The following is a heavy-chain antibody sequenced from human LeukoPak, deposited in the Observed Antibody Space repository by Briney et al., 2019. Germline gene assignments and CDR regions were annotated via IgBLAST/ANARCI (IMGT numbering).Heavy chain of an antibody. CDR2: ISYDGSNK. Sequence: GGSLRLSCAASGFTFSSYGMHWVRQAPGKGLEWVAVISYDGSNKYYADSVKGRFTISRDNSKNTLCLQMNSLRAEDTAVYYCAKNSNGAPDYWGQGTLVTVSS. CDR1: GFTFSSYG. V-gene: IGHV3-30*18. CDR3: AKNSNGAPDY. J-gene: IGHJ4*02. D-gene: IGHD2/OR15-2a*01.